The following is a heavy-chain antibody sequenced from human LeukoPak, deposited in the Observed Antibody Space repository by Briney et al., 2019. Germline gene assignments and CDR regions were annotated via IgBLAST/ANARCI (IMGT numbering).Heavy chain of an antibody. Sequence: PGGSLRLSCAASGFTFSSYGMHWVRQAPGKGLEWVAVIWYDGSNKYYADSVKGRFTISRDNSKNTLHLQMNSLRAEDTAVYYCAREALLGRWLQPPDFDYWGQGTLVTVSS. D-gene: IGHD5-24*01. CDR3: AREALLGRWLQPPDFDY. J-gene: IGHJ4*02. CDR2: IWYDGSNK. V-gene: IGHV3-33*01. CDR1: GFTFSSYG.